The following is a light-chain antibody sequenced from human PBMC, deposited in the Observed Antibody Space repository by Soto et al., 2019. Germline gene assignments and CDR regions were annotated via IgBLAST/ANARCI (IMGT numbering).Light chain of an antibody. Sequence: QSALTQPASVSGSPGQSITISCTGTSSDVGTYNYVSWYQQHPGKAPNVMIYEVSNRPSGVSNRFSGSKSGNTASLTISGLQAEDEADYYCSSYTSSSTLYVFGAGTKLTVL. V-gene: IGLV2-14*01. CDR2: EVS. CDR3: SSYTSSSTLYV. J-gene: IGLJ1*01. CDR1: SSDVGTYNY.